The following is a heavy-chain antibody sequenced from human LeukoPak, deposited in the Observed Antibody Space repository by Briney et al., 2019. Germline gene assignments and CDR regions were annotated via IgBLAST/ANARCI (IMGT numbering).Heavy chain of an antibody. CDR3: ARTICSGGSCYFNWFDP. D-gene: IGHD2-15*01. Sequence: PSQTLSLTCTVSGGSLSSGDYYWSWIRQPPGKGLEWLGYIYYSGSTYYNPSLKSRVTIPVDTSKNQFSLKLSSVTAADTAVYYRARTICSGGSCYFNWFDPWGQGTLVTVSS. CDR2: IYYSGST. V-gene: IGHV4-30-4*01. CDR1: GGSLSSGDYY. J-gene: IGHJ5*02.